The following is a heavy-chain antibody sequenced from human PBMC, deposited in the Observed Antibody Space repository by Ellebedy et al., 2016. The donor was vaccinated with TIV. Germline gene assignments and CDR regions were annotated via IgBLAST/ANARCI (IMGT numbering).Heavy chain of an antibody. CDR2: IIPSGST. Sequence: MPSETLSLTCTASGASVTSYYWRWIRQSTGKGLEWIGYIIPSGSTHYNPSLKSRVTMSRDPSKNSFSLHLASVTATDTAIYYCAKIVSGGASFDPWGQGILVTVSS. J-gene: IGHJ5*02. CDR3: AKIVSGGASFDP. V-gene: IGHV4-59*02. CDR1: GASVTSYY. D-gene: IGHD3-10*01.